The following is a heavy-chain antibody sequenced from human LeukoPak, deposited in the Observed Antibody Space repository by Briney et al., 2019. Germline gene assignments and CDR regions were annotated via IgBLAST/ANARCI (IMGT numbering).Heavy chain of an antibody. V-gene: IGHV3-49*03. CDR3: ARGLHDYGDSNYYFDQ. D-gene: IGHD4-17*01. J-gene: IGHJ4*02. CDR1: GFTFGDDG. CDR2: IRKKAYGETT. Sequence: PGGSLRLSCTASGFTFGDDGWSWIRQAPGKGLEWICFIRKKAYGETTEYAASVRGRFTISRDDANSIAYLQMNSLKTEDTALYYCARGLHDYGDSNYYFDQWGQGTLVTVSS.